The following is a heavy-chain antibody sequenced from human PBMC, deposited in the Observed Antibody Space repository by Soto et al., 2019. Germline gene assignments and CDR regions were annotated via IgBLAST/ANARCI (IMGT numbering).Heavy chain of an antibody. CDR3: ARAGENYGSGTFSPPLRYYFNS. V-gene: IGHV1-46*01. D-gene: IGHD3-10*01. J-gene: IGHJ4*02. CDR2: INPSGGRT. CDR1: GYTFTTHY. Sequence: QVQLVQSGTEVKKPGASVKVSCKASGYTFTTHYMHWVRQAPGQGLEWMGIINPSGGRTTYALKFQGRFTMPSDTSTNTFYVELTSLRSEDTAIYFCARAGENYGSGTFSPPLRYYFNSWGQGTLVTVSS.